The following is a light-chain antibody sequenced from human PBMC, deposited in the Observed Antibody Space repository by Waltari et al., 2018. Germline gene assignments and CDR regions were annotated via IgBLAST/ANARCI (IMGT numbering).Light chain of an antibody. V-gene: IGLV2-14*01. J-gene: IGLJ2*01. CDR3: SSQSSNDVVL. CDR2: AVS. Sequence: QSALTQPASVSGSPGQSVTILCAGPSNDVGGYNSVSWYQEHPGQAPRVIIYAVSDRPSGVSDRFSGSKTGNTASLTISGLQAEDEADYYCSSQSSNDVVLFGGGTKLTVL. CDR1: SNDVGGYNS.